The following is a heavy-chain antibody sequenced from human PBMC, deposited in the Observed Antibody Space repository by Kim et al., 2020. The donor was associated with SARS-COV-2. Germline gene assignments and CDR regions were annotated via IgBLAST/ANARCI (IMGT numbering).Heavy chain of an antibody. CDR1: GGSISSYY. CDR3: ARHGGGGSCYPRALCKDAFDI. D-gene: IGHD2-15*01. J-gene: IGHJ3*02. V-gene: IGHV4-59*08. Sequence: SETLSLTCTVSGGSISSYYWSWIRQPPGKGLEWIGYIYYSGSTNYNPSLKSRVTISVDTSKNQFSLKLSSVTAADTAVYYCARHGGGGSCYPRALCKDAFDIWGQGTMVTVSS. CDR2: IYYSGST.